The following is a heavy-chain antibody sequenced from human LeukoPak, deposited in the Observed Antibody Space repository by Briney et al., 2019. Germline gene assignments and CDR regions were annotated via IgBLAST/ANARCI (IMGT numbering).Heavy chain of an antibody. CDR2: IYTSGST. Sequence: SETLSLTCTVSGGSISSYYWSWIRQPAGKGLEWIGRIYTSGSTNYNPSLKSRVTMSVDTSKNQFSLKLSSVTAADTAVYYCARVSVLYSYWCFDLWGRGTLVTVSS. D-gene: IGHD2-2*02. J-gene: IGHJ2*01. V-gene: IGHV4-4*07. CDR3: ARVSVLYSYWCFDL. CDR1: GGSISSYY.